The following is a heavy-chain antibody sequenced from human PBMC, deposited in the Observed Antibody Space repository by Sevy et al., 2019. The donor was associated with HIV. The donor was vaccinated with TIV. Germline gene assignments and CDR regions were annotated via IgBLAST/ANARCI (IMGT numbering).Heavy chain of an antibody. CDR2: INGDGSST. J-gene: IGHJ6*02. D-gene: IGHD2-2*01. CDR3: VRQRGDTVVLPDVLPDYGMDV. Sequence: GGSLRLSCAASGLTFSSYWMYWVRQAPGKGLVWVSCINGDGSSTSYADSVKGRFTISRDNAKNTLYLQMNSLRAEDTAVYYCVRQRGDTVVLPDVLPDYGMDVWGQGTTVTVSS. V-gene: IGHV3-74*01. CDR1: GLTFSSYW.